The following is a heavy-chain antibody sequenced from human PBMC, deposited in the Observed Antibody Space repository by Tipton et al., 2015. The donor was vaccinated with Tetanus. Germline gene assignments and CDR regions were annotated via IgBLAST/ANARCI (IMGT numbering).Heavy chain of an antibody. J-gene: IGHJ4*02. CDR1: GFTFSSYA. CDR3: ARQIVRGIWLYDY. Sequence: SLRLSCAASGFTFSSYAMHWVRQAPGKGLEWLAVISSDEYRKYYADSVQGRFTIARDNSKNTLYLQMNSLRTDDRGVYYCARQIVRGIWLYDYWGQGTLVAVSS. V-gene: IGHV3-30-3*01. CDR2: ISSDEYRK. D-gene: IGHD3-10*02.